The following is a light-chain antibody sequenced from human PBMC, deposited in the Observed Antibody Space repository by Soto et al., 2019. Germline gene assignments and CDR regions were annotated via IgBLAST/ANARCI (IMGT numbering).Light chain of an antibody. Sequence: EIVLTQSPGTLSLSPGERATLSCRASQSVSNNFLAWYQQKPGQAPRLLVFDASKRPTGIPDRFSGSGSGTDFTLTISRLEPEDFATYYCLQHYAYPWTFGQGTKVDIK. CDR2: DAS. J-gene: IGKJ1*01. V-gene: IGKV3-20*01. CDR1: QSVSNNF. CDR3: LQHYAYPWT.